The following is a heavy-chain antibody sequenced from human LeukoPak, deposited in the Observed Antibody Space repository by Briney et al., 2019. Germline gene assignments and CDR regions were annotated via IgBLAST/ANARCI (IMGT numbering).Heavy chain of an antibody. Sequence: SETLSLTCTVSGYSISSGYYWGWIRQSPGKGLEWIGSIYHSGSTYYNPSLKSRVTISVDTSKNQFSLKLSSVTAADTAVYYCARIALGYCSSTSCEEGYWGQGTLVTVSS. CDR1: GYSISSGYY. CDR3: ARIALGYCSSTSCEEGY. CDR2: IYHSGST. V-gene: IGHV4-38-2*02. D-gene: IGHD2-2*01. J-gene: IGHJ4*02.